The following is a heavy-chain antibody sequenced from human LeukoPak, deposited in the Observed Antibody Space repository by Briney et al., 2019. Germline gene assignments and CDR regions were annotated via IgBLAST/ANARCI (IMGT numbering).Heavy chain of an antibody. D-gene: IGHD2-2*01. CDR2: IYYSGST. CDR3: AREAVVVPAAMSYYYGMDV. Sequence: SETLSLTCTVSGGSVSSGSYYWSWIRQPPGKGLEWIGYIYYSGSTNYNPSLKSRVTISVDTSKNQFSLRLSSVTAADTAVYYCAREAVVVPAAMSYYYGMDVWGQGTTVTVSS. CDR1: GGSVSSGSYY. J-gene: IGHJ6*02. V-gene: IGHV4-61*01.